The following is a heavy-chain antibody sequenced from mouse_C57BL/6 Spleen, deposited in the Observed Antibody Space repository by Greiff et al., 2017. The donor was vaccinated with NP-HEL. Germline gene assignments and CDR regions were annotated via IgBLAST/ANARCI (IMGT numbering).Heavy chain of an antibody. J-gene: IGHJ3*01. CDR1: GFTFSSYA. V-gene: IGHV5-9-1*02. CDR2: ISSGGDYI. CDR3: TNYYGSSSPFAY. D-gene: IGHD1-1*01. Sequence: EVQLVESGEGLVKPGGSLKLSCAASGFTFSSYAMSWVRQTPEKRLEWVAYISSGGDYIYYADTVKGRFTISRDNARNTLYLQMSSLKSEDTAMYYCTNYYGSSSPFAYWGQGTLVTVSA.